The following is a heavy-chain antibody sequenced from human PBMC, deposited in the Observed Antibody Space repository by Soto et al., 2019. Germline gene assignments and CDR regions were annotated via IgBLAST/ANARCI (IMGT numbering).Heavy chain of an antibody. CDR2: IIPNLGIA. J-gene: IGHJ5*02. CDR1: GYTFTNHD. V-gene: IGHV1-69*10. CDR3: ARAPYYDILTGSLNWFDP. Sequence: SVKVSCKTSGYTFTNHDINWVRQATGQGLEWMGWIIPNLGIADYAQKFQGRVTITADKSTSTAYMELSSLRSEDTAVYYCARAPYYDILTGSLNWFDPWGQGTLVTVS. D-gene: IGHD3-9*01.